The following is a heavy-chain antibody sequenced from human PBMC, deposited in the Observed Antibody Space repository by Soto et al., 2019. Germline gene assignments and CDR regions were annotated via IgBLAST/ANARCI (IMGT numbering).Heavy chain of an antibody. CDR3: ARHPYSGYDFDY. CDR1: GDSISSSNYY. J-gene: IGHJ4*02. Sequence: PSETLSLTCTVSGDSISSSNYYWAWIRQPPGKGLEWIGSIFYSGNTYYNPSLKSRLTISMDMSKNQFSLKLSSVTAADTAVYYCARHPYSGYDFDYWGQGTLVTVSS. CDR2: IFYSGNT. D-gene: IGHD5-12*01. V-gene: IGHV4-39*01.